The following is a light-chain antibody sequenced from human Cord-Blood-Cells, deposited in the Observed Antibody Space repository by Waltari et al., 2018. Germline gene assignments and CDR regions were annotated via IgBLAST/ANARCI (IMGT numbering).Light chain of an antibody. J-gene: IGLJ2*01. Sequence: QSALTQPRSVSGSPGQSVTISCTGTSSDVGGYHYVSWYQQHPGKAPKLMIYDVSTRPSGVPDRFSGSKSGNPASLTISGLQAEDEADYYCCSYAGSVVFGGGTKLTVL. CDR1: SSDVGGYHY. CDR3: CSYAGSVV. V-gene: IGLV2-11*01. CDR2: DVS.